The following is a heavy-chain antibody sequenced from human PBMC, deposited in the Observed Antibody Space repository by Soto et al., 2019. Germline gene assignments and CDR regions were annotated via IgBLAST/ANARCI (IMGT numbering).Heavy chain of an antibody. Sequence: PGRSLRLSCAASVVAYSSYAMHWVLQAPVNGLERVAVISYVGSNKYYADSVNGRFTISRDNSKNTLYLQMNSLRAEDTAVYYCAREALVLGSAYYDFWSGYYTGYYYGMDVWGQGTTVTVSS. CDR3: AREALVLGSAYYDFWSGYYTGYYYGMDV. CDR2: ISYVGSNK. CDR1: VVAYSSYA. D-gene: IGHD3-3*01. V-gene: IGHV3-30-3*01. J-gene: IGHJ6*02.